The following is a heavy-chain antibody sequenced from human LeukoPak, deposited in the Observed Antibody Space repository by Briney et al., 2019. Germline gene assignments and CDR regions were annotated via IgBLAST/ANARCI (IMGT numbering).Heavy chain of an antibody. V-gene: IGHV4-39*01. J-gene: IGHJ6*02. Sequence: PSETLSLTCTVSGGSISSSSYYWGWIRQPPGKGLGWIGSIYYSGSTYYNPSLKSRVTISVDTSKNQFSLKLSSVTAADTAVYYCARQYYYYGMDVWGQGTTVTVSS. CDR1: GGSISSSSYY. CDR2: IYYSGST. CDR3: ARQYYYYGMDV.